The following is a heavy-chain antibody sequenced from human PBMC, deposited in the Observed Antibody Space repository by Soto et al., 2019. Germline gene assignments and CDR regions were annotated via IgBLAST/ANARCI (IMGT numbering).Heavy chain of an antibody. CDR3: ARQSGSYYSH. V-gene: IGHV4-4*02. CDR1: GGSISTNNW. Sequence: SETLSLTCAVSGGSISTNNWWSWFRQPPGKGLEWIGEISHSGSTNYSPSLRSRVTMSLDKSENQFSLKLISVTAADTAVYYCARQSGSYYSHLGQGTPVTVSS. J-gene: IGHJ4*01. CDR2: ISHSGST. D-gene: IGHD1-26*01.